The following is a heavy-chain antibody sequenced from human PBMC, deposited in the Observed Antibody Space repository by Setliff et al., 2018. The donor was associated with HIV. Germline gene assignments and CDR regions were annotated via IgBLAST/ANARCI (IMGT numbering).Heavy chain of an antibody. CDR1: GYSINSDYY. CDR2: ISHSGST. V-gene: IGHV4-38-2*01. J-gene: IGHJ3*02. Sequence: KTSETLSLTCAVSGYSINSDYYWAWIRQPPGKGLEWLGSISHSGSTYYNPSLRSRVTISVDTSKNQFSLRLSSVTAADTAVFYCARGYAFDIWGQGTMVTVSS. CDR3: ARGYAFDI.